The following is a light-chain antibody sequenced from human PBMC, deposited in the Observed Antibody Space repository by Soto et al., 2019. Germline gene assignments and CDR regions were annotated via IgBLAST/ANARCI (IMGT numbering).Light chain of an antibody. Sequence: DIQMTQSPSSLSASVGDSVTITCRASQSINIYLSWYQQKPGKAPKLLINVASTLQGGVPSRCSGSGSGTAFTLAISRLKPADSATYYCQQSFRTPQTLGGGTRVEIK. CDR3: QQSFRTPQT. CDR1: QSINIY. J-gene: IGKJ4*01. CDR2: VAS. V-gene: IGKV1-39*01.